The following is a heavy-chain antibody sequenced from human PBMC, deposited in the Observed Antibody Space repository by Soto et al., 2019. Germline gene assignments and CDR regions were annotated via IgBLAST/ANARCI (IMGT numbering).Heavy chain of an antibody. D-gene: IGHD3-3*01. J-gene: IGHJ6*02. CDR3: ARANYELWSGSSNYFGMDV. CDR1: GFTFSNYT. CDR2: ISSSSLYI. Sequence: EVQLVESGGGLVKPGGSLRVSCAASGFTFSNYTMNWVRQAPGKGLEWVSAISSSSLYIYYADSVEGRFTISRDNAKKSLYLQMNSLGAEDTAVYYCARANYELWSGSSNYFGMDVWGQGTAVTVSS. V-gene: IGHV3-21*01.